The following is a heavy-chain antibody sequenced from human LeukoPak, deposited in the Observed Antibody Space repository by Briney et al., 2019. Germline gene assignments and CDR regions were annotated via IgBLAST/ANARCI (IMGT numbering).Heavy chain of an antibody. V-gene: IGHV3-7*01. CDR1: GFTFSSYW. J-gene: IGHJ6*03. Sequence: PGGSLRLSCAASGFTFSSYWMSWVRQAPGKGLEWVANIKQDGREKYYVDSVKGRFTISRDNAKNSLYLQMNSLRAEDTAVYYCARGQWLALGYMDVWGKGTTVTVSS. CDR2: IKQDGREK. D-gene: IGHD6-19*01. CDR3: ARGQWLALGYMDV.